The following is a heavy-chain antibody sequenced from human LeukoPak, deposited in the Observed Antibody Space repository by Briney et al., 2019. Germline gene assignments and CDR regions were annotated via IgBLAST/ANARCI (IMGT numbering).Heavy chain of an antibody. CDR1: GFTFSSYA. Sequence: GGSLRLSCAASGFTFSSYAMHWVRQAPGKGLEWVAVISYDGSNKYYADSVKGRFTTSRDNSKNTLYLQMNSLRAEDTAVYYCASSSIVVYYWGQGTLVTVSS. CDR2: ISYDGSNK. J-gene: IGHJ4*02. D-gene: IGHD3-22*01. CDR3: ASSSIVVYY. V-gene: IGHV3-30-3*01.